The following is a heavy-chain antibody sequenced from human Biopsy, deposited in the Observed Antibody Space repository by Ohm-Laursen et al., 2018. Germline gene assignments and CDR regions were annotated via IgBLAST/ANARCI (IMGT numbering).Heavy chain of an antibody. V-gene: IGHV4-59*02. CDR3: ARDSEILNYGNFKYYHYYGMDV. Sequence: GTLSLTWAVSGDSVTKYYWSWIRQPPGKGLEWIGHIYYSVMTNYNPSLQSRVSISVDTSRNQVSLTLSSVTAADTAVYYCARDSEILNYGNFKYYHYYGMDVWGQGTKVTVSS. CDR1: GDSVTKYY. D-gene: IGHD4-11*01. CDR2: IYYSVMT. J-gene: IGHJ6*02.